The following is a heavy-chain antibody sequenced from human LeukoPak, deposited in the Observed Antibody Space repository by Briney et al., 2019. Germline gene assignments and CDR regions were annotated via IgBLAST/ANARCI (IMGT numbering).Heavy chain of an antibody. V-gene: IGHV4-59*01. CDR1: GGSISDYY. CDR2: IYYRGST. CDR3: ARGDFCSSTSCYLRPMDV. Sequence: SETLSLTCTVSGGSISDYYWSWIRQPPGKGLEGIGYIYYRGSTTYNPSLKSRVTMSVDTSKNQFSLKLSSVTAADTAVYYCARGDFCSSTSCYLRPMDVWGKGTTVTVSS. J-gene: IGHJ6*03. D-gene: IGHD2-2*01.